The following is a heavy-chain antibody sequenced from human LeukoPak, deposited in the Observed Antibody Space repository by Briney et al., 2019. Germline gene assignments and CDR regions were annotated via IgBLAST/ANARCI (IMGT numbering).Heavy chain of an antibody. V-gene: IGHV1-69*13. CDR1: GYTFTSYY. CDR3: AREGYGQAFDI. D-gene: IGHD4-17*01. CDR2: IIPIFGTA. Sequence: SAKVSCKASGYTFTSYYMHWVRQAPGQGLEWMGGIIPIFGTANYAQKFQGKVTITADESTSTAYMELSSLRSEDTAVYYCAREGYGQAFDIWGQGTMVTVSS. J-gene: IGHJ3*02.